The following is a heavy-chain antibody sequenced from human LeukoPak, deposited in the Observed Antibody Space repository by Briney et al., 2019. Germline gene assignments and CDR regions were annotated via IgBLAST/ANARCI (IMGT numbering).Heavy chain of an antibody. CDR1: GFTFSDYY. V-gene: IGHV3-11*04. CDR3: AREGEIGEQWLAKNWFDP. Sequence: SGGSLRLSCAASGFTFSDYYMSWIRQAPGKGLEWVSYISSSGSTIYYADSVKGRFTISRDNAKNSLYLQMNSLRAEDTAVYYCAREGEIGEQWLAKNWFDPWGQGTLVTVSS. J-gene: IGHJ5*02. CDR2: ISSSGSTI. D-gene: IGHD6-19*01.